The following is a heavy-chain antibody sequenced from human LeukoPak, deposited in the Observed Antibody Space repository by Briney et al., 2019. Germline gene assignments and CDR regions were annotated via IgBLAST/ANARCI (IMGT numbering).Heavy chain of an antibody. CDR3: TPRGGSQIDH. CDR2: IRSKTDGGTT. Sequence: PGGSLRLSCAASGFTFSNAWMSWVRQAPGKGLEWVGHIRSKTDGGTTDYAAPVKGRFTISRDDSKNTLYLQMNSLKTDDTAVYYCTPRGGSQIDHWGQGTLVTVYS. J-gene: IGHJ4*02. CDR1: GFTFSNAW. V-gene: IGHV3-15*01. D-gene: IGHD1-26*01.